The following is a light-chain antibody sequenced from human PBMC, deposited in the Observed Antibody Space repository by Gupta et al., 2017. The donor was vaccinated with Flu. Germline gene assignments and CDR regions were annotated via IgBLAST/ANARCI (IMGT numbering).Light chain of an antibody. J-gene: IGLJ2*01. CDR1: SSNIGNNA. V-gene: IGLV1-36*01. Sequence: QSVLTQPPSVSEAPRQRVTISCSGSSSNIGNNAVNWYQQHPGKAPKLLIYYDDLLPSGVSDRFSGSKSGTSASLAISGLQSEDDADYYCAAWDDSLNGVVFGGGTKLTVL. CDR3: AAWDDSLNGVV. CDR2: YDD.